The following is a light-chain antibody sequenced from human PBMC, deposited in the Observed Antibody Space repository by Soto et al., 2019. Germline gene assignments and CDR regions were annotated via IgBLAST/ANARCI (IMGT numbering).Light chain of an antibody. J-gene: IGLJ2*01. CDR3: SSFAGGGNPVL. Sequence: QSALTQPPSAPGSLGQSVTISCTGTSSDVGGYNYVSWHQQHPGKAPKVMIYEVTKRPPGVPDRFSGSKSGNTASLAVSGLQAEDEADYYCSSFAGGGNPVLLGGGTKLPVL. CDR1: SSDVGGYNY. V-gene: IGLV2-8*01. CDR2: EVT.